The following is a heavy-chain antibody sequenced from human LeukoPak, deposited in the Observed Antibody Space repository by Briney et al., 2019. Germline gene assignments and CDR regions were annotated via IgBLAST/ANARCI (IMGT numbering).Heavy chain of an antibody. D-gene: IGHD6-19*01. V-gene: IGHV3-7*01. CDR3: ARDRGSSGWYLLFDP. Sequence: GGSLRRSCAASGFTFSRHWMTWVRQAPGKGLEWVANIKQDGSEKYYVDSVKGRFTISRDNAKNSLYLQMNSLRAEDTAVYYCARDRGSSGWYLLFDPWGQGTLVTVSS. CDR1: GFTFSRHW. CDR2: IKQDGSEK. J-gene: IGHJ5*02.